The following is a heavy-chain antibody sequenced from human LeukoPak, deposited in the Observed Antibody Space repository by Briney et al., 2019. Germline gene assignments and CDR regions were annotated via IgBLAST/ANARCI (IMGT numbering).Heavy chain of an antibody. V-gene: IGHV1-46*01. J-gene: IGHJ6*03. D-gene: IGHD5-12*01. CDR1: GYTFTRYY. CDR2: INTRGGSA. CDR3: ARDRTPYTGYDLYYYHMDV. Sequence: ASVKVSCKATGYTFTRYYMHWVRQAPGQELDRMGVINTRGGSASYAQKFQGRVTMTRDTSTSTVYMELSSLRSEEPAVYYCARDRTPYTGYDLYYYHMDVWGKGTTVTVSS.